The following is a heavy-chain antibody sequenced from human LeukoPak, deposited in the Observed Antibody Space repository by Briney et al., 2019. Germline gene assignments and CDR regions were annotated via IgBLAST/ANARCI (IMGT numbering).Heavy chain of an antibody. D-gene: IGHD3-9*01. J-gene: IGHJ5*02. CDR2: IIPIFGTA. V-gene: IGHV1-69*13. CDR1: GGTFSSYA. Sequence: APVKVSCKASGGTFSSYAISWVRQAPGQGLEWMGGIIPIFGTANYAQKFQGRVTITADESTSTAYMELSSLRSEDTAVYYCAREGPVGDTYYDILTGYYPFDPWGQGTLVTVSS. CDR3: AREGPVGDTYYDILTGYYPFDP.